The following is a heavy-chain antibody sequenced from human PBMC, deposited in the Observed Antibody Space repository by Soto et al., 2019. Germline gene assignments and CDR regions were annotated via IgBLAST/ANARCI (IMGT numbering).Heavy chain of an antibody. D-gene: IGHD3-22*01. CDR3: ARHGRDYYDSSGYYYSPYYFDY. CDR2: IYYSGNT. J-gene: IGHJ4*02. CDR1: GGSISSSSYY. Sequence: QLQLQESGPGLVKPSETLSLTCTVSGGSISSSSYYWGWIRQPPGKGLECIGSIYYSGNTYYNPAFKSRFTMSIDTSKNQFPLKLSSVTAADTAVYYCARHGRDYYDSSGYYYSPYYFDYWGQGTLVTVSS. V-gene: IGHV4-39*01.